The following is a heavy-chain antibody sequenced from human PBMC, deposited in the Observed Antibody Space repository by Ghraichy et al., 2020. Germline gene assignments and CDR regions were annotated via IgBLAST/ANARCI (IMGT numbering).Heavy chain of an antibody. CDR3: AKGPDISAPGTGYFYHGLDV. V-gene: IGHV1-2*02. J-gene: IGHJ6*02. Sequence: VKVSCKTSGYAFTGYYLHWVRQAPGQGPEWMAWINPNTGVSNYAQKFRRVTMTRDTSINTAYMELNSLTSDDTAVYYCAKGPDISAPGTGYFYHGLDVWGQGTTVIV. CDR1: GYAFTGYY. D-gene: IGHD6-13*01. CDR2: INPNTGVS.